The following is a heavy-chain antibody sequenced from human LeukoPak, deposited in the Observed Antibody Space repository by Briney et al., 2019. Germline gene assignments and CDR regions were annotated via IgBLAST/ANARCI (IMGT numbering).Heavy chain of an antibody. V-gene: IGHV3-23*01. CDR2: ISGSGGST. J-gene: IGHJ4*02. CDR3: AKDGSGSYTKYYFDY. CDR1: GFTFSSYA. Sequence: GGSLRLSCAASGFTFSSYAMSWVRQAPGKGLEWVSAISGSGGSTYYADSVKGRFTISRDNSKNTLYLQMNSLRAEDTAVYYCAKDGSGSYTKYYFDYWGQGTLVTVSS. D-gene: IGHD3-10*01.